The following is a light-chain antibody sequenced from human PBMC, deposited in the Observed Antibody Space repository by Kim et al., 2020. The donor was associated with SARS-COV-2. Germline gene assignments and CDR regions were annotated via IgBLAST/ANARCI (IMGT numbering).Light chain of an antibody. CDR2: DVS. Sequence: GPSITIPCTGTSSDVGGYNYVSWYQPHPGKAPKLMIYDVSKRPSGVSNRFSGSKSGNTASLTISGLQAEDEADYYCSSYTSSSTVVFGGGTQLTVL. V-gene: IGLV2-14*04. CDR3: SSYTSSSTVV. CDR1: SSDVGGYNY. J-gene: IGLJ2*01.